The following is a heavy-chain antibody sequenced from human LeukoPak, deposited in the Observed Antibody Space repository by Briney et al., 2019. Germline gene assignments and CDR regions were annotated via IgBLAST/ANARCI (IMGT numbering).Heavy chain of an antibody. J-gene: IGHJ4*02. D-gene: IGHD6-6*01. V-gene: IGHV4-39*01. CDR3: ARLTDYEYSSSSFDY. Sequence: SETLSLTCTVSGGSIISRSYYWGWIRQPPGKGLEWIGSIYYSGSTSYNPSLKSRVTISVDTSKNQFSLKLSSVTATDTAVYYCARLTDYEYSSSSFDYWGQGTLVTVSS. CDR2: IYYSGST. CDR1: GGSIISRSYY.